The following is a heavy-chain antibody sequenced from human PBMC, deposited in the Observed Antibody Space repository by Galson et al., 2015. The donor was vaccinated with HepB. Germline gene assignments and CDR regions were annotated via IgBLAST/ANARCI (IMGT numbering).Heavy chain of an antibody. CDR2: IYSGGST. CDR1: GFTVSSNY. CDR3: ARDYDGLLIVGATGAFDI. D-gene: IGHD1-26*01. J-gene: IGHJ3*02. Sequence: SLRLSCAASGFTVSSNYMSWVRQAPGKGLEWVSVIYSGGSTYYADSVKGRFTISRDNSKNTLYLQMNSLRAEDTAVYYCARDYDGLLIVGATGAFDIWGQGTMVTVSS. V-gene: IGHV3-66*01.